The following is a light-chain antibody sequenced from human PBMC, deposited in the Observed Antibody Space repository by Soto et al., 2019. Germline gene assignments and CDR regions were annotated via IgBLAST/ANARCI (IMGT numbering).Light chain of an antibody. CDR2: WAS. Sequence: DIVMTQSPDSLAVSLGERATINCKSSQSVLYSSNNKNYLAWYQQKPGQPPKLLIYWASTRESGVPDRFSGSGSGTDFTLTISRLQAEDVAVYYCQQYYSTPLTFGGGTKV. J-gene: IGKJ4*01. V-gene: IGKV4-1*01. CDR1: QSVLYSSNNKNY. CDR3: QQYYSTPLT.